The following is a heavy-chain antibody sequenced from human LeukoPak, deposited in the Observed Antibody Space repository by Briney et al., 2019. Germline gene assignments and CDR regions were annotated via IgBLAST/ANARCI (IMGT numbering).Heavy chain of an antibody. CDR2: IKQDGGQI. CDR1: EFTFSSYW. Sequence: GGSLRLSCAASEFTFSSYWMSWVRQAPGKGLEWVANIKQDGGQIYYLESVKGRFTVSRDNAKNSLYLQMNSLRAEDTAVYYCARGASNRFDYWGQGTLVTVSS. D-gene: IGHD1-14*01. V-gene: IGHV3-7*01. CDR3: ARGASNRFDY. J-gene: IGHJ4*02.